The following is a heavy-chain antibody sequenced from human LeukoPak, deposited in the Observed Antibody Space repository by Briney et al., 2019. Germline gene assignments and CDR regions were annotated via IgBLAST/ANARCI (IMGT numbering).Heavy chain of an antibody. Sequence: ASVKVSCKASGYTFTGYYMHWVRQAPGQGLEWMGWINPNSGGTNYAQKLQGRVTMTTDTSTSTAYMELRSPRSDDTAVYYCARDCSSTSCYASDPYDYWGQGTLVTVSS. J-gene: IGHJ4*02. CDR3: ARDCSSTSCYASDPYDY. CDR2: INPNSGGT. V-gene: IGHV1-2*02. D-gene: IGHD2-2*01. CDR1: GYTFTGYY.